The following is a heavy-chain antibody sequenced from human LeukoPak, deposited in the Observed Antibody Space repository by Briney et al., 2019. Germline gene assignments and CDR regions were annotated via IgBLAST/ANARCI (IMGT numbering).Heavy chain of an antibody. D-gene: IGHD3-10*01. CDR3: ASLMIRGIYDY. CDR2: ISTSGSTI. CDR1: GFTFSSYS. Sequence: GGSLRLSCAASGFTFSSYSMNWVRQAPGKGLEWVSSISTSGSTIYYADSVKGRFTISRDNAKNSLYLQMNSLRAEGTAVYYCASLMIRGIYDYWGQGTLVTVSS. V-gene: IGHV3-48*04. J-gene: IGHJ4*02.